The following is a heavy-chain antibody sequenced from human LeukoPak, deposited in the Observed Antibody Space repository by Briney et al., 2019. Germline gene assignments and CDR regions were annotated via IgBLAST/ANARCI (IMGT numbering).Heavy chain of an antibody. CDR2: IYPCDSDT. Sequence: PGEALKISCKGSGYSFTSYWSGWVRQMPGKGLEGRGIIYPCDSDTRYSPSFQGQGTISADKSISTAYLQWSSLKASDTAMYYCARDWAYCSSTSCYPYYGMDVWGQGTTVTVSS. D-gene: IGHD2-2*01. V-gene: IGHV5-51*01. J-gene: IGHJ6*02. CDR1: GYSFTSYW. CDR3: ARDWAYCSSTSCYPYYGMDV.